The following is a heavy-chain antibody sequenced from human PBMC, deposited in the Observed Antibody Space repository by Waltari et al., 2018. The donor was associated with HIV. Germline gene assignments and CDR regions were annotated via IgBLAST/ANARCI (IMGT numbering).Heavy chain of an antibody. CDR3: TTEGLYCSGGTCYSRFDP. CDR1: GYTLSELS. J-gene: IGHJ5*02. CDR2: FDPEQGKT. V-gene: IGHV1-24*01. D-gene: IGHD2-15*01. Sequence: SCKVSGYTLSELSMHWVRQAPGKGLEWMGGFDPEQGKTIYAQNFQGRVTMTEDAATDTAYMELSSLRSEDTAVYYCTTEGLYCSGGTCYSRFDPWGQGTLVTVSS.